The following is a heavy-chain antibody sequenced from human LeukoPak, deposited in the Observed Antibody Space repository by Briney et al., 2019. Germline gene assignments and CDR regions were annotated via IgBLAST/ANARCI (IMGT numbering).Heavy chain of an antibody. V-gene: IGHV3-13*04. CDR1: GFTFSTYD. Sequence: PGGSLRLSCAASGFTFSTYDMHWVRQPTGEGLQWVSGIGKGGDTYYLGSVKGRFTISRENAKNSLYLQMNSLRAEDTAVYYCARDFEQVFDYWGQGTLVTVSS. CDR3: ARDFEQVFDY. J-gene: IGHJ4*02. CDR2: IGKGGDT. D-gene: IGHD3/OR15-3a*01.